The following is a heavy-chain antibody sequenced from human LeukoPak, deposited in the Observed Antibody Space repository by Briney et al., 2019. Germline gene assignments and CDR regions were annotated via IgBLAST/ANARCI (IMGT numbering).Heavy chain of an antibody. CDR3: ARGIILGFCSSITCPTRFDY. Sequence: SVKVSCKASGGSFNNYVITWVRQAPGQGLEWMGGLIPMFGTAKYAQKFQGRVTINTDESTSTAYMELSSLRSDDTAVYYCARGIILGFCSSITCPTRFDYWGQGTLVTVSS. CDR2: LIPMFGTA. J-gene: IGHJ4*02. CDR1: GGSFNNYV. D-gene: IGHD2-2*01. V-gene: IGHV1-69*05.